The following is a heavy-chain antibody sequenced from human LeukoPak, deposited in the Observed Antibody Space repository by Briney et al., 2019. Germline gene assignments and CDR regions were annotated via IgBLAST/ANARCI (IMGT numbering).Heavy chain of an antibody. J-gene: IGHJ4*02. V-gene: IGHV1-8*03. CDR2: MNPNSGNT. Sequence: ASVKVSCKASGYTFTSYDINWVRQATGQGLEWMGWMNPNSGNTGYAQKFQGRVTITRNTSISTAYMELSSLRSEDTAVYYCARGRGGGDYYDSSGYYYWGQGTLVTVSS. D-gene: IGHD3-22*01. CDR1: GYTFTSYD. CDR3: ARGRGGGDYYDSSGYYY.